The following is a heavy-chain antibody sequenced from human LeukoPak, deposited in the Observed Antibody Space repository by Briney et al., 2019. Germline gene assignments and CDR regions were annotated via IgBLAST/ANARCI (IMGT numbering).Heavy chain of an antibody. Sequence: ASVKVSCEASGYTFTSYDINWVRQATGQGLEWMGWMNPNSGNTGYAQKFQGRVTMTRNTSISTAYMELSSLRSEDTAVYYCARSMVRGAPNWFDPWGQGTLVTVSS. D-gene: IGHD3-10*01. CDR2: MNPNSGNT. V-gene: IGHV1-8*01. CDR3: ARSMVRGAPNWFDP. J-gene: IGHJ5*02. CDR1: GYTFTSYD.